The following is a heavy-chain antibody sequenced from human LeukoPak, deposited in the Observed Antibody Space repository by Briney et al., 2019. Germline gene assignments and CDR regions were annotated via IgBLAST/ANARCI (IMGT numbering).Heavy chain of an antibody. CDR2: IYTSGST. CDR3: AGRTVVFDY. D-gene: IGHD4-23*01. CDR1: GGSISSGSYY. Sequence: SETLSLTCTVSGGSISSGSYYWSWIRQPAGKGLEWIGRIYTSGSTNYNPSLKSRVTVSVDTSKNQFSLKLSSVTAADTAVYYCAGRTVVFDYWGQGTLVTVSS. J-gene: IGHJ4*02. V-gene: IGHV4-61*02.